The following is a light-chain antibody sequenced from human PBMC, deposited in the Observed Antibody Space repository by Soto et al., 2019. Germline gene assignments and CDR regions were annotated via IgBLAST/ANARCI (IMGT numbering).Light chain of an antibody. Sequence: QPVLTQPPSVSAAPGQMVTIACSGSTSNIENNHVSWYQLVPRTAPKLLIYDSNQRPSGVPDRFSASRSGTSATLGITGLQAGDEADYYCATWDVSGLVFGGGTKLTVL. V-gene: IGLV1-51*01. CDR2: DSN. CDR1: TSNIENNH. J-gene: IGLJ3*02. CDR3: ATWDVSGLV.